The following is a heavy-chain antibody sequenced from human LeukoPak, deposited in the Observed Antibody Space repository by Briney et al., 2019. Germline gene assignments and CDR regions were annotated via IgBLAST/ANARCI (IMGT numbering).Heavy chain of an antibody. J-gene: IGHJ4*02. Sequence: SGTLSLTCGVSGGSITTTNWWTWVRQPPGKGLEWIGEVHLDGRTNYNPSLESRLTISVDLSENHISLRLTSVTAADTAVYYCAREGGFYRPLDYSGQGTLVTVSS. CDR2: VHLDGRT. V-gene: IGHV4-4*02. D-gene: IGHD3-3*01. CDR1: GGSITTTNW. CDR3: AREGGFYRPLDY.